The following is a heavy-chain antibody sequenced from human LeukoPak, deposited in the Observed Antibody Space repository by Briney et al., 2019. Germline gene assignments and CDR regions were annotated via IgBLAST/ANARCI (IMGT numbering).Heavy chain of an antibody. CDR2: IKSDGSGT. V-gene: IGHV3-74*03. Sequence: PGGSLSLSCAASGFAFSVSWMHWVRQAPRKGLVWVSVIKSDGSGTAYADSVKGRFTISRDNAKNTVYLQMNSLRDEDTAVYYCAKDYFGSLEYWGQGTLVTVSS. D-gene: IGHD2/OR15-2a*01. CDR3: AKDYFGSLEY. CDR1: GFAFSVSW. J-gene: IGHJ4*02.